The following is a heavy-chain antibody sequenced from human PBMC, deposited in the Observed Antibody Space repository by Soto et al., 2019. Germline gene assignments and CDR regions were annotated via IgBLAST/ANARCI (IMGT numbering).Heavy chain of an antibody. J-gene: IGHJ5*02. V-gene: IGHV1-18*01. Sequence: QVQLVQSGAEVKKPGASVKVSCKASGYTFTSYGISWVRQAPGQGLEWMGWISAYNGNTNYAQKLQGRGTMTTDTSTSTAHMERRSLRSDDTAVYYCARESSVAALDPWGQGTLVTVSS. CDR2: ISAYNGNT. D-gene: IGHD6-19*01. CDR1: GYTFTSYG. CDR3: ARESSVAALDP.